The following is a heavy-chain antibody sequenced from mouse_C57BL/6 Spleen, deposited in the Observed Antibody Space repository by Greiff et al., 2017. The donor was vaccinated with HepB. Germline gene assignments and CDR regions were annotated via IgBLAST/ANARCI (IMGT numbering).Heavy chain of an antibody. CDR2: INPSTGGT. CDR3: AYGNYEDYFDY. D-gene: IGHD2-1*01. CDR1: GYSFTGYY. J-gene: IGHJ2*01. Sequence: VQLKQSGPELVKPGASVKISCKASGYSFTGYYMNWVKQSPEKSLEWIGEINPSTGGTTYNQKFKAKATLTVDKSSSTAYMQLKSLTSEDSAVYYCAYGNYEDYFDYWGQGTTLTVSS. V-gene: IGHV1-42*01.